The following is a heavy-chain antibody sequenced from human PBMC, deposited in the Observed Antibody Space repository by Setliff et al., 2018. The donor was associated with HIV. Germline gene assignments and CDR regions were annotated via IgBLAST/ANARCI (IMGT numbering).Heavy chain of an antibody. J-gene: IGHJ6*02. D-gene: IGHD1-26*01. V-gene: IGHV4-4*02. CDR3: EAATVGETGYYGIDV. CDR2: IYHSGSA. Sequence: PSETLSLTCAVSGGSISSSNWWSWVRQPPGKGLEWIGEIYHSGSANYNPSLKSRVTISVDTSKNQFSLKLNSVTAADTAVYYCEAATVGETGYYGIDVWGPGTTVTVSS. CDR1: GGSISSSNW.